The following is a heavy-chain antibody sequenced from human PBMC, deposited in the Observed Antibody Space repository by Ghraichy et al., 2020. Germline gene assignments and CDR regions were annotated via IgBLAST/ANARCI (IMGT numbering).Heavy chain of an antibody. CDR3: ARVSGPVDY. D-gene: IGHD3-3*01. CDR2: INHSGST. Sequence: LSLTCAVYGGSFSGYYWSWIRQPPGKGLEWIGEINHSGSTNYNPSLKSRVTISVDTSKNQFSLKLSSVTAADTAVYYCARVSGPVDYWGQGTLVTVSS. J-gene: IGHJ4*02. V-gene: IGHV4-34*01. CDR1: GGSFSGYY.